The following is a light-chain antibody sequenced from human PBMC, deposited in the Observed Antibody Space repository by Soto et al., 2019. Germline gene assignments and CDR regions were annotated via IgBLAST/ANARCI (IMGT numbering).Light chain of an antibody. J-gene: IGLJ1*01. CDR3: AAWDDSLSGLV. CDR2: KND. V-gene: IGLV1-47*01. Sequence: QLVLTQPPSASGTPGQRVTISCSGSSSNIESNFVHWYQQLPGTAPKLLIYKNDRRPSGVPDRFSGSKSGTSASLAISGLRSEDEAEYYCAAWDDSLSGLVFGTGTKLTVL. CDR1: SSNIESNF.